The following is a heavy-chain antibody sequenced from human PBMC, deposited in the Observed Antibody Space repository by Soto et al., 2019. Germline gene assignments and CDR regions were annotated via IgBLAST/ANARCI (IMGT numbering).Heavy chain of an antibody. CDR3: AVTYYSSGYYFSSYYFDY. CDR2: IYYSGST. J-gene: IGHJ4*02. V-gene: IGHV4-31*03. CDR1: GGSISSGGYY. Sequence: SETLSLTCTVSGGSISSGGYYWSWIRQHPGKGLEWIGYIYYSGSTYYNPSLKSRVTISVDTSKNQFSLKLSSVTAADTAVYYCAVTYYSSGYYFSSYYFDYWGQGTLVTVSS. D-gene: IGHD3-22*01.